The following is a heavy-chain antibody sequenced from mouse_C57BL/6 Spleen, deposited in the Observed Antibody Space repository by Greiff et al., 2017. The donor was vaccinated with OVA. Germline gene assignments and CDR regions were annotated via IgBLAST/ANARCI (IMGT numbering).Heavy chain of an antibody. Sequence: EVHLVESGPGMVKPSQSLSLTCTVTGYSITSGYDWHWIRHFPGNKLEWMGYISYSGSTNYNPSLKSRISITHDTSKNHFFLKLNSVTTEDTATYYCARGGGNPYAMDYWGQGTSVTVSS. V-gene: IGHV3-1*01. D-gene: IGHD1-1*02. CDR3: ARGGGNPYAMDY. CDR1: GYSITSGYD. J-gene: IGHJ4*01. CDR2: ISYSGST.